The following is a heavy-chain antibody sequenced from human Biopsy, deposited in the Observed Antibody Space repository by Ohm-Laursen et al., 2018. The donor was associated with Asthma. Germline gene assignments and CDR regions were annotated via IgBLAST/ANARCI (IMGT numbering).Heavy chain of an antibody. Sequence: SDTLSLPCSLSSGSGGYMRRGNYYWGWIRQPPGKGLEWIGSIYYSGTTSYNPSLESRITVPADRSKNQFSLKLPSVTAADTAVYYCVRGSSSWHHGPFHYYYGLDVWGQGTTATVSS. CDR2: IYYSGTT. J-gene: IGHJ6*02. D-gene: IGHD6-13*01. CDR1: SGSGGYMRRGNYY. V-gene: IGHV4-39*01. CDR3: VRGSSSWHHGPFHYYYGLDV.